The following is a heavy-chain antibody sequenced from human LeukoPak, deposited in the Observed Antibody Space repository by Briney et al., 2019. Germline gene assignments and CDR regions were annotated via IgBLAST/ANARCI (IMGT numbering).Heavy chain of an antibody. D-gene: IGHD6-13*01. CDR1: GFTFSSYS. CDR2: ISYSSSYI. Sequence: GGSLRLSCADSGFTFSSYSMNWVRQAPGKGLEWVSSISYSSSYIYYADSVKGRFTISRDNAKNSLYLQMNSLRAEDTAVYYCAGGAAAVLDYWGQGTLVTVSS. J-gene: IGHJ4*02. V-gene: IGHV3-21*01. CDR3: AGGAAAVLDY.